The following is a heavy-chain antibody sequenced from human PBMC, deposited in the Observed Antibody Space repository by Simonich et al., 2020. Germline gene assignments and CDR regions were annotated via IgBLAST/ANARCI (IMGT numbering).Heavy chain of an antibody. CDR1: GFTFSSYS. CDR2: ISNSSSYI. J-gene: IGHJ4*02. D-gene: IGHD1-1*01. Sequence: EVQLVESGGGLVKPGGSLRLSCAASGFTFSSYSINWVRQAPGKGLEWVAAISNSSSYIYYADSVKGRFTISRDNAKNSLYLQMNSLRAEDTAVYYCARANERDYWGQGTLVTVSS. V-gene: IGHV3-21*01. CDR3: ARANERDY.